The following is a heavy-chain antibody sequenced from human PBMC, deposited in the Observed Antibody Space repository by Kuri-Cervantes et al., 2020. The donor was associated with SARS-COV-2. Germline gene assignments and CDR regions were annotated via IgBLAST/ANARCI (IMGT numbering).Heavy chain of an antibody. V-gene: IGHV4-59*01. CDR1: GGSISSYY. CDR3: AREHIVGVSGSWFDP. CDR2: IYYSGST. Sequence: GSLRLSCTVSGGSISSYYWSWIRQSPGKGLEGIGYIYYSGSTNYNPSLKSRVTISVDTSKNQFSLKLSSVTAADTAVYYCAREHIVGVSGSWFDPWGQGTLVTVSS. J-gene: IGHJ5*02. D-gene: IGHD1-26*01.